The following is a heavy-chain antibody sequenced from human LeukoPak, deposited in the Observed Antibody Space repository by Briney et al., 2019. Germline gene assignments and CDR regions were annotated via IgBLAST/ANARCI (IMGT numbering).Heavy chain of an antibody. J-gene: IGHJ4*02. CDR1: GFTFSDHG. Sequence: GGSLRLSCAASGFTFSDHGMNWVRKAPGKGLEWVSGISASGGTTSYPESVRGQFTVSRDNSKNTLHLQINTLRAEDTAMYYCVRGWLDYWGPGTLLIVSS. D-gene: IGHD3-10*01. CDR3: VRGWLDY. V-gene: IGHV3-23*01. CDR2: ISASGGTT.